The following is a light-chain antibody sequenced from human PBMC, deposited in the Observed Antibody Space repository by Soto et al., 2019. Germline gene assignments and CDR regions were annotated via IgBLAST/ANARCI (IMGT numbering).Light chain of an antibody. Sequence: EVVLTQSPVTLSLSPGEIATLSCRASQSVSSYLAWYQQKPGQAPRLLIYDISTRATGIPARFSGSGSGTDFTLTISSLQPDDFAVYYCQQRNDWPVTFGQGTRLEIK. V-gene: IGKV3-11*01. J-gene: IGKJ5*01. CDR1: QSVSSY. CDR3: QQRNDWPVT. CDR2: DIS.